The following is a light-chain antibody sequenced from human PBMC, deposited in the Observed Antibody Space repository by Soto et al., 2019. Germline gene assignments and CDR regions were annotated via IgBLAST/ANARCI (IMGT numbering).Light chain of an antibody. Sequence: DIHLTQSPSTLSASIGDRVTITCRASQSLGKWLAWYQQKPGKAPNLLIFEASRLQTGAPSRFSGGGFGTEFTLTISSLQPEDSATYYCQQCNGYSVAFAQGTKV. CDR3: QQCNGYSVA. CDR2: EAS. J-gene: IGKJ1*01. V-gene: IGKV1-5*03. CDR1: QSLGKW.